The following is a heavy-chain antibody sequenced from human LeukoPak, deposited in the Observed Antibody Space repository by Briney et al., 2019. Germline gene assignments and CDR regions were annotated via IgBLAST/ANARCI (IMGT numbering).Heavy chain of an antibody. J-gene: IGHJ1*01. CDR1: GFTFSSYS. CDR3: AREERGSSLWGPFQH. V-gene: IGHV3-48*01. CDR2: ISSSSSTI. Sequence: PGGSLRLSCAASGFTFSSYSMNWVRQAPGKGLEWVSYISSSSSTIYYADSVKGRFTISRDNAKNSLYLQMNSLRAEDTAVYYCAREERGSSLWGPFQHWGQGTLVTVSS. D-gene: IGHD6-13*01.